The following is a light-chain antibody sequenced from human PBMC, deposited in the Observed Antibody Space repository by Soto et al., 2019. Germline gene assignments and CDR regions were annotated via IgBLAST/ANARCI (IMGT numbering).Light chain of an antibody. J-gene: IGKJ5*01. Sequence: DIQMTQSPSSLSASVGDRVTITCRASEGTSSYLAWFQQKPGGAPKLLIYGASTLQSGVPARFSGSGSGTDFTLTISNLQPEDFATYYCQQLNAYPLTFGQGTRLEIK. CDR3: QQLNAYPLT. CDR1: EGTSSY. V-gene: IGKV1-9*01. CDR2: GAS.